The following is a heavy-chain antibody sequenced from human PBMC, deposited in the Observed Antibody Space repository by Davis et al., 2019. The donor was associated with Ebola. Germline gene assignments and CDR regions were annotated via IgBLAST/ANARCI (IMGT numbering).Heavy chain of an antibody. CDR2: TYYSSKWYK. J-gene: IGHJ4*02. V-gene: IGHV6-1*01. Sequence: PSETLSLTCDISGDSVSSNSGAWNWIRQSPSRGLEWLGRTYYSSKWYKDYAVSVKSRITINLDTSKNQFSLQLNSVTPEDTAVYYCARREWPSKCGGDCGGHDYWGQGTLVSVSS. CDR1: GDSVSSNSGA. CDR3: ARREWPSKCGGDCGGHDY. D-gene: IGHD2-21*02.